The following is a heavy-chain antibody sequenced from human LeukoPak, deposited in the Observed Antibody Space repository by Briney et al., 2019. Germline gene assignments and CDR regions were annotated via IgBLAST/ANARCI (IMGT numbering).Heavy chain of an antibody. CDR1: GGSISSYY. J-gene: IGHJ4*02. V-gene: IGHV4-59*01. CDR3: ARAISSGYWYY. D-gene: IGHD3-22*01. Sequence: PSETLSLTCTVSGGSISSYYWSWIRQPPGKGLEWIGYIYYSGSTNYNPSLKGRVTISVDTSKNQFSLKLSSVTAADTAVYYCARAISSGYWYYWGQGTLVTVSS. CDR2: IYYSGST.